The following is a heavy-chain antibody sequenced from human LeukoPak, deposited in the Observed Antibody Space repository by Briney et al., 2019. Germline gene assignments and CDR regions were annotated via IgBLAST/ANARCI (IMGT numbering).Heavy chain of an antibody. CDR1: GFTFSSYA. D-gene: IGHD3-3*01. CDR3: AKDLYRDYDFWSGIKTNWFDP. CDR2: ISGSGGST. V-gene: IGHV3-23*01. J-gene: IGHJ5*02. Sequence: PGGSLRLSCAASGFTFSSYAMSWVRQAPGKGLEWVSAISGSGGSTYYADSVKGRFTISRDNSKNTLYLQMNSLRAEDTAVYYCAKDLYRDYDFWSGIKTNWFDPWGQGTLVTVSS.